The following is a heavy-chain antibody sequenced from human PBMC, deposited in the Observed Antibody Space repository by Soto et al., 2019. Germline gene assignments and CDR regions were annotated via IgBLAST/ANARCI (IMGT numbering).Heavy chain of an antibody. J-gene: IGHJ4*02. CDR2: LYTGTDT. V-gene: IGHV3-53*01. CDR1: GFTVSSTY. CDR3: AREVELAGTWGILGH. D-gene: IGHD1-1*01. Sequence: GGSLRLSCAASGFTVSSTYLTWVRQAPGKGLEWVAILYTGTDTVYADSVKGRFTISRDSSKSSLFLQMDSLRDEDTGVYYCAREVELAGTWGILGHWGQGDQVTVSS.